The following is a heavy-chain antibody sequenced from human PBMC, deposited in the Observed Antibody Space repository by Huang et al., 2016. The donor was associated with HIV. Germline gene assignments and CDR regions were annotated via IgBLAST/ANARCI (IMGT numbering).Heavy chain of an antibody. CDR3: ARDRRRATGNFYGMDV. V-gene: IGHV3-53*01. D-gene: IGHD3-3*01. CDR1: GFTVGNSY. Sequence: LVESGGGFVQPGGSLRLSCSVSGFTVGNSYMSWVRQAPGEGLEGVAGMHSGGNTYYVNSVRGRFTVSRDISNNTVYLQMNSLRVDDTAVYFCARDRRRATGNFYGMDVWGLGITVTVSS. CDR2: MHSGGNT. J-gene: IGHJ6*02.